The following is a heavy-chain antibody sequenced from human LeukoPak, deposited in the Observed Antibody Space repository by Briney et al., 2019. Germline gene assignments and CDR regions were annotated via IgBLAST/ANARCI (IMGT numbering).Heavy chain of an antibody. J-gene: IGHJ4*02. Sequence: GGSLRLSCAASGFTVSSHYMNWVRQAPGKGLEWVSVLYSGGKTYYADSVRGRFTISRDDSKNTVFLQMNSLRVEDTAVYYCTRDISKGGLVGPPGYSWGQGTLVTVSS. CDR1: GFTVSSHY. D-gene: IGHD2-15*01. V-gene: IGHV3-53*01. CDR3: TRDISKGGLVGPPGYS. CDR2: LYSGGKT.